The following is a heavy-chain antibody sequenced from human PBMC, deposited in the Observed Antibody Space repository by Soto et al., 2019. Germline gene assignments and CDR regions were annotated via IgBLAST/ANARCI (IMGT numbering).Heavy chain of an antibody. D-gene: IGHD2-15*01. CDR3: ARDRRIRASPHPQGDACDI. Sequence: HPGGSLRLSCAASRFSFRTYALHWVRQAPGKGLEWVAAISSGGTTQFYGDSVRGRFTISRDDSTKTLYLHMSSLRPDDTATYYCARDRRIRASPHPQGDACDIWGQGTRVTVSS. V-gene: IGHV3-30-3*01. J-gene: IGHJ3*02. CDR1: RFSFRTYA. CDR2: ISSGGTTQ.